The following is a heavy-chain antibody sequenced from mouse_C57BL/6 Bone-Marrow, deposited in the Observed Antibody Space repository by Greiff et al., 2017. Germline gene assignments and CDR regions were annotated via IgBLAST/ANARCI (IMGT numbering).Heavy chain of an antibody. CDR2: IYPGDGDT. Sequence: VTVVESGPELVKPGASVKISCKASGYAFSSSWMNWVKQRPGKGLEWIGRIYPGDGDTNYNGKFKGKATLTADKSSSTAYLQLSSLTSEDSAVYFCAKFYGRHYFDDWGQGTTLTVSS. V-gene: IGHV1-82*01. D-gene: IGHD1-1*01. CDR1: GYAFSSSW. CDR3: AKFYGRHYFDD. J-gene: IGHJ2*01.